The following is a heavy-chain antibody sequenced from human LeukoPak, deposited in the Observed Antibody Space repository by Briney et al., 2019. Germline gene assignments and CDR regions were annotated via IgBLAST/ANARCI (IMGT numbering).Heavy chain of an antibody. V-gene: IGHV4-39*01. J-gene: IGHJ4*02. D-gene: IGHD2-15*01. CDR3: ARLGYCSGGSCYFFDY. Sequence: SETMSLTCTVSGGSISSSSYYWGWIRQPPGKGLEWIGSIYYSGSTYYNPSLKSRVTISVDTSKNQFSLKLSSVTAADTAVYYCARLGYCSGGSCYFFDYWGQGTMLTVSP. CDR2: IYYSGST. CDR1: GGSISSSSYY.